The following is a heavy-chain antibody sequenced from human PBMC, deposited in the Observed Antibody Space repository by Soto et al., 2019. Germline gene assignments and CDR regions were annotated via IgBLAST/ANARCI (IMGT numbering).Heavy chain of an antibody. CDR3: LCQTIDP. CDR1: GCTFRSLW. V-gene: IGHV3-7*02. Sequence: PGRPLRLPWTASGCTFRSLWRNWVRQAPGKGLEWVANIKEDGSEKNYVDSVRGRFTISRDNAKNSLSLQMNSLRAEDTAVYYCLCQTIDPWGQGTLVTVSS. J-gene: IGHJ5*02. D-gene: IGHD3-10*02. CDR2: IKEDGSEK.